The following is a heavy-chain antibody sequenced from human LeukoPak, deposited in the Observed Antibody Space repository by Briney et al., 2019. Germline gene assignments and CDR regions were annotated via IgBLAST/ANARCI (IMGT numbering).Heavy chain of an antibody. CDR3: ARHRYYYRSGSYYGAPYYMDV. D-gene: IGHD3-10*01. CDR2: INHSGDT. CDR1: GRSFSNYY. J-gene: IGHJ6*03. V-gene: IGHV4-34*01. Sequence: SETLSLTCAVYGRSFSNYYWTWIRQPPGKGLAWIGEINHSGDTNYNPSLKSRVTISVDTSKNQFSLKLTSVTAVDRAVYYCARHRYYYRSGSYYGAPYYMDVWGKGTTVTISS.